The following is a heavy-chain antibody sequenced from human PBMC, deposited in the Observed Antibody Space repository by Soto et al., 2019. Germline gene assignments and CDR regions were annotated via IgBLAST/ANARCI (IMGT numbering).Heavy chain of an antibody. Sequence: ASVKVSCKASGYTFTSYGISWVRQAPGQGLEWMGWISAYNGNTNYAQKLQGRVTMTTDTSTSTAYMELRSLRSDDTAVYYCARVKSYCSGGSCYRAYYYYYGMDVWGQGTTVTVSS. CDR3: ARVKSYCSGGSCYRAYYYYYGMDV. CDR2: ISAYNGNT. D-gene: IGHD2-15*01. CDR1: GYTFTSYG. J-gene: IGHJ6*02. V-gene: IGHV1-18*01.